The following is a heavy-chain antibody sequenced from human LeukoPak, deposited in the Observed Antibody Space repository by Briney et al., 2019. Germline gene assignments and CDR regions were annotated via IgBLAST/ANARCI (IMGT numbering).Heavy chain of an antibody. CDR3: ARVRRYYMDV. Sequence: SETLSLTCTVSGYSISNGYYWGWIRQPPGKGLEWIGSIYYSGSTYYNPSLKSRVTISVDTSKNQFSLKLSSVTAADTAVYYCARVRRYYMDVWGKGTTVTVSS. J-gene: IGHJ6*03. CDR2: IYYSGST. V-gene: IGHV4-38-2*02. CDR1: GYSISNGYY.